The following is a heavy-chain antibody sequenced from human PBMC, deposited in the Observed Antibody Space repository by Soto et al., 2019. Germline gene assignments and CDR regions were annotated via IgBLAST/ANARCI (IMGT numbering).Heavy chain of an antibody. CDR2: MNTNNGKT. D-gene: IGHD6-19*01. J-gene: IGHJ5*02. CDR1: GYSFTSYD. Sequence: ASVKVSCKASGYSFTSYDLNWVRQAPGQGLEWMGYMNTNNGKTGYAQKFQGRITMTRNTSINTAYMELDSLTSEDTAVYFCAVIEGSGWNHLDLWGQGTLVTVSS. CDR3: AVIEGSGWNHLDL. V-gene: IGHV1-8*01.